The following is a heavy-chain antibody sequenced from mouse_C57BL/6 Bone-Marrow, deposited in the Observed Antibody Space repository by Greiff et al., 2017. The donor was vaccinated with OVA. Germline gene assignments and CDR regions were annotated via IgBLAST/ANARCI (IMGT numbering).Heavy chain of an antibody. V-gene: IGHV1-55*01. CDR1: GYTFTSYW. CDR2: IYPSSGST. J-gene: IGHJ1*03. CDR3: ARTDGYSSWYFDV. D-gene: IGHD2-3*01. Sequence: QVQLQQPGAELVKPGASVKMSCKASGYTFTSYWITWVKQRPGQGLEWIGDIYPSSGSTNYNEKFKSKATLTVDTSSSTAYMQLSSLTSEDSAVYYCARTDGYSSWYFDVWGTGTTVTVSS.